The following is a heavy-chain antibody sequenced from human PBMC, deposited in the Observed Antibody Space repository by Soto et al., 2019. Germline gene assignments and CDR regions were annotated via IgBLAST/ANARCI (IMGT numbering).Heavy chain of an antibody. D-gene: IGHD3-22*01. CDR3: ARDFFDSSDYTTNWFDP. J-gene: IGHJ5*02. Sequence: TSETLSLTCSVSGDSISNSRFYLAWIRQPPGEGLEWIGSIYHTGNAYYNPSLKSRVTISVDTSKNQFSLKLTSVTAADAALYYCARDFFDSSDYTTNWFDPWGQGTLVTVSS. CDR1: GDSISNSRFY. CDR2: IYHTGNA. V-gene: IGHV4-39*01.